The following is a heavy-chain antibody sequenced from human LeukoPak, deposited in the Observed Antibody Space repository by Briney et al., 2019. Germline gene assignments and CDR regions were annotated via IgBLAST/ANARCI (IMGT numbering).Heavy chain of an antibody. J-gene: IGHJ6*02. D-gene: IGHD6-13*01. CDR3: ARAHSSSWYKDGMDV. Sequence: PSETLSLTCTVSGGSLSSYYWGWLRQPPGKGLEWIGYIYYSGSTNYNPSLKSRVTISVDTSKNQFSLKLSSVTAADTAVYYCARAHSSSWYKDGMDVWGQGTTVTVSS. V-gene: IGHV4-59*01. CDR2: IYYSGST. CDR1: GGSLSSYY.